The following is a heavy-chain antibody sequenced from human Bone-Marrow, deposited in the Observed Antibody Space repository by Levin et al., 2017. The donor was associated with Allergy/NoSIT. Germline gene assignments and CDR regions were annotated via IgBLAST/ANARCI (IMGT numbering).Heavy chain of an antibody. D-gene: IGHD3-10*01. J-gene: IGHJ3*02. CDR1: GFTFSSYA. Sequence: PGGSLRLSCAASGFTFSSYAMSWVRQAPGKGLEWVSGISTSGDATYYAGSVRGRFTISRDNSKNTLYLQMNSLRAEDTAVYHCAKVEQWFGDPWDAFDIWGQGTMVTVSS. CDR3: AKVEQWFGDPWDAFDI. CDR2: ISTSGDAT. V-gene: IGHV3-23*01.